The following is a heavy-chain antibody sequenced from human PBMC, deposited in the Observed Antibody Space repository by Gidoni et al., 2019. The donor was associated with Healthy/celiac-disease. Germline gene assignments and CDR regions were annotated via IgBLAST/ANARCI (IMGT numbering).Heavy chain of an antibody. CDR2: ISSSSSYI. CDR3: AREAELSANFDY. J-gene: IGHJ4*02. V-gene: IGHV3-21*01. CDR1: GFTFSSYS. D-gene: IGHD3-16*02. Sequence: EVQLVESGGGLVKPGGSLRLSCAASGFTFSSYSMNWVSQAPGKGLEWVSSISSSSSYIYYADSVKGRFTISRDNAKNSLYLQMNSLRAEDTAVYYCAREAELSANFDYWGQGTLVTVSS.